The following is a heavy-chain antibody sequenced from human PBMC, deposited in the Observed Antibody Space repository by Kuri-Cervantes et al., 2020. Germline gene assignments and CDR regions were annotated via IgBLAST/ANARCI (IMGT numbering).Heavy chain of an antibody. CDR2: ISAYNGNT. CDR3: ASGIVVEDAFDI. D-gene: IGHD3-22*01. CDR1: GYTFTGYY. Sequence: ASVKVSCKASGYTFTGYYMHWVRQAPGQGLEWIGWISAYNGNTNYAQKLQGRVTMTTDTSTSTAYMELRSPRSDDTAVYYCASGIVVEDAFDIWGQGTMVTVSS. J-gene: IGHJ3*02. V-gene: IGHV1-18*04.